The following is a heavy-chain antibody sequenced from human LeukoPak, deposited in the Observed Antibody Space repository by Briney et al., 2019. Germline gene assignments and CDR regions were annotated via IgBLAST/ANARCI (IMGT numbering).Heavy chain of an antibody. CDR1: GFTFDDYG. V-gene: IGHV3-20*04. D-gene: IGHD4-17*01. CDR3: ARVPYGDYAGYFDY. Sequence: GALRLSCAASGFTFDDYGMSWVRQAPGKGLEWVSGINWNGGSTGYADSVKGRFTISRDNAKNSLYLQMNSLRAEDTALYYCARVPYGDYAGYFDYWGQGTLVTVSS. J-gene: IGHJ4*02. CDR2: INWNGGST.